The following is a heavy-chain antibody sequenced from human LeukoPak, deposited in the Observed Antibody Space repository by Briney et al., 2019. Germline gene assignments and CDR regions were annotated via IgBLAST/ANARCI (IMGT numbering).Heavy chain of an antibody. D-gene: IGHD3-16*01. CDR1: GFTFSSYA. CDR2: VSSSSGTI. J-gene: IGHJ4*02. V-gene: IGHV3-48*01. Sequence: GGSLRLSCAASGFTFSSYAMSWVRQAPGKGLEWVSYVSSSSGTIYYADSVKGRFTISRDNAKNSLYLQMNSLRAEDTAVYYCALGAPFKPFDYWGQGTLVTVSS. CDR3: ALGAPFKPFDY.